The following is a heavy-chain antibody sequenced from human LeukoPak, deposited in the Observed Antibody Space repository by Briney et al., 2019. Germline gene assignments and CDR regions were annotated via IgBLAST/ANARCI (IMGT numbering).Heavy chain of an antibody. J-gene: IGHJ4*02. D-gene: IGHD3-10*01. Sequence: GSLRLSGAASGFTFSSYGMHWVRQAPGKGLEWVAVLSYGGKDKYYADSVRGRFTISRDNSKNTLYPQMNSLKTEDTAVYYCTTDLGGLLWFGELSLDYWGQGTLVTVSS. CDR2: LSYGGKDK. CDR3: TTDLGGLLWFGELSLDY. V-gene: IGHV3-30*03. CDR1: GFTFSSYG.